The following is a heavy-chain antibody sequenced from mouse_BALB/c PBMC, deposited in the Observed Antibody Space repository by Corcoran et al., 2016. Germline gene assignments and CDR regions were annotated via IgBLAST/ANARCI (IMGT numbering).Heavy chain of an antibody. Sequence: EVQLQQSGAELVRPGALVKLSCKASGFNIKDYYMHWVKQRPEQGLEWIGWIVPENGNTIYDPKFQGKASITADTSSNTAYLQLSSLTSEDTAVYYCARGRGRFAYWGQGTLVTVSA. J-gene: IGHJ3*01. CDR3: ARGRGRFAY. CDR2: IVPENGNT. CDR1: GFNIKDYY. V-gene: IGHV14-1*02.